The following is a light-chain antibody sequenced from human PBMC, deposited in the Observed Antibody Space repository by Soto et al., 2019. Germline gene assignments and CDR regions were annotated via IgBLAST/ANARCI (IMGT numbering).Light chain of an antibody. CDR2: DAS. Sequence: EIVLTQSPATLSFSPGERVTLSCRASQSISKYLAWYQQRPGQAPRLLIYDASTRATGIPARFSGSWSGTDFTLTISSLEPEDFAVYYCQQRSNWRGTFGGGTKVEI. J-gene: IGKJ4*01. CDR1: QSISKY. V-gene: IGKV3-11*01. CDR3: QQRSNWRGT.